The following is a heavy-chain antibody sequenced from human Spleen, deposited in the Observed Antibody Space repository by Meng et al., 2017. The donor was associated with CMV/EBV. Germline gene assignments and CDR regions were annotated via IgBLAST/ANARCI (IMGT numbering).Heavy chain of an antibody. CDR1: VATFSSST. J-gene: IGHJ4*02. CDR2: IIPIVGIA. D-gene: IGHD1/OR15-1a*01. V-gene: IGHV1-69*10. CDR3: ARVNSGQTGTFEY. Sequence: ASVATFSSSTISRVRQAPGQGLEWMGGIIPIVGIANYAQKFQGRVTITADKSTSTAYMELSSLRSEDTAVYYCARVNSGQTGTFEYWGQGTLVTVSS.